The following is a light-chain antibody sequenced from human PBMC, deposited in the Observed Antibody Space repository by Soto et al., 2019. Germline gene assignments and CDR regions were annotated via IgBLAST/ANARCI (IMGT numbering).Light chain of an antibody. CDR1: SSDVGSYNL. Sequence: QSVLTQPASVSGSPGQSITISCTGTSSDVGSYNLVSWYQQHPGKAPKLMIYEGSKRPSGVSNRFSGSKSGNTASLTISGLQVEDEADYYCCSYAGSSTFFYVFGTGTKVTVL. CDR2: EGS. CDR3: CSYAGSSTFFYV. V-gene: IGLV2-23*03. J-gene: IGLJ1*01.